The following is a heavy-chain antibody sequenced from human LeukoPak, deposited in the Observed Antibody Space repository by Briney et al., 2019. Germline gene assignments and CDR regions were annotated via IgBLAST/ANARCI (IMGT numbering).Heavy chain of an antibody. D-gene: IGHD3-10*01. CDR1: GGTFSSYA. CDR3: ARNTMVRGVPFDY. V-gene: IGHV1-69*05. CDR2: IIPIFGTA. J-gene: IGHJ4*02. Sequence: SVKVSCKASGGTFSSYAISWVRQAPGQGLEWMGGIIPIFGTANYAQKFQGRVTITTDESASTAYMELSSLRSEDTAVYYCARNTMVRGVPFDYWGQGTLVTVSS.